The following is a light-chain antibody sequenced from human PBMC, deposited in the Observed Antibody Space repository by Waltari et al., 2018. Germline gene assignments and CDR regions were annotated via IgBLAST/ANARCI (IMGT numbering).Light chain of an antibody. CDR2: DTS. Sequence: QAVVTQEPSVTVSPGGTVTLTCGSSTGAVTSSHYPYWFRQKPGQAPRTLVYDTSNKHSWTPARFSGSVVGGKAALTLSGAQPEDEAEYYCLLHYSGPRVFGGGTKVTVL. CDR1: TGAVTSSHY. CDR3: LLHYSGPRV. J-gene: IGLJ2*01. V-gene: IGLV7-46*01.